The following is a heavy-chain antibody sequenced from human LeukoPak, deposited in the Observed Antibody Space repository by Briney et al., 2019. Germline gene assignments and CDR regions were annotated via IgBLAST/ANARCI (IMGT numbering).Heavy chain of an antibody. CDR1: GGSISSYY. Sequence: NPSETLSLTCTVSGGSISSYYWSWIRQPPGKGLEWIGYIYYSGSTNYNPSLKSRVTISVDTSKNQFSLKLSSVTAADTAVYYCARTYYGSGSYYNLAGNWFDPWGQGTLVTVSS. CDR3: ARTYYGSGSYYNLAGNWFDP. J-gene: IGHJ5*02. CDR2: IYYSGST. D-gene: IGHD3-10*01. V-gene: IGHV4-59*12.